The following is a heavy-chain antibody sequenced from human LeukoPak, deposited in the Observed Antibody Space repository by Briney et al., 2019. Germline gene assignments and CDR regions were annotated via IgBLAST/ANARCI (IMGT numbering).Heavy chain of an antibody. CDR1: GFTFSSYS. CDR3: ARGRYRYNWNYAYYFDY. D-gene: IGHD1-7*01. J-gene: IGHJ4*02. Sequence: GGSLRLSCAASGFTFSSYSMNWVRQAPGKGLEWVSSISSSSNSIYYADSVKGRFTISRDNAKNSLYLQMNSLRAEDTAVYYCARGRYRYNWNYAYYFDYWGQGTLVTVSS. CDR2: ISSSSNSI. V-gene: IGHV3-21*01.